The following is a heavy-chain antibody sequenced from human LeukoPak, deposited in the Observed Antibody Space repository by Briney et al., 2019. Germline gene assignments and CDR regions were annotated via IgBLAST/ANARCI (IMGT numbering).Heavy chain of an antibody. V-gene: IGHV1-2*04. CDR3: ARSAVSGYYDSSGPNRGAFDI. CDR2: INPNSGGT. D-gene: IGHD3-22*01. J-gene: IGHJ3*02. Sequence: ASVKVSCKASGYTFTGYYMHWVRQAPGQGLEWMGWINPNSGGTNYAQKFQGWVTMTRDTSISTAYLQWSSLKASDTAMYYCARSAVSGYYDSSGPNRGAFDIWGQGTMVTVSS. CDR1: GYTFTGYY.